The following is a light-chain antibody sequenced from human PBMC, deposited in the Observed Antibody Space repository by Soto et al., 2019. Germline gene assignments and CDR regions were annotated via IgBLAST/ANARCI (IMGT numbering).Light chain of an antibody. V-gene: IGLV1-51*01. CDR3: GTWDSSLSAV. CDR2: DNN. Sequence: QSVLTQPPSVSAAPGQKVTISCSGSSSNIGHNYVSWYQHLPGTAPKLLIYDNNKRPSGIPDRFSGSQSGTSATLDITGLQTGDEADYYCGTWDSSLSAVFGGGTKLTVL. J-gene: IGLJ2*01. CDR1: SSNIGHNY.